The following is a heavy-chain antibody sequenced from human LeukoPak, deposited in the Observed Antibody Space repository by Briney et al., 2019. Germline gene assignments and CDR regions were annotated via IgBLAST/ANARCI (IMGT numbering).Heavy chain of an antibody. J-gene: IGHJ4*02. CDR1: GGSISSYY. V-gene: IGHV4-59*01. Sequence: SETLSLTCTVSGGSISSYYWSWIRQPPGKGLEWIGYIYYSGSTNYNPSLKSRVTISVDMSKNQFSLKLSSVTAADTAAYYCARNYGGENYFDYWGQGTLVTVSS. CDR3: ARNYGGENYFDY. D-gene: IGHD4-23*01. CDR2: IYYSGST.